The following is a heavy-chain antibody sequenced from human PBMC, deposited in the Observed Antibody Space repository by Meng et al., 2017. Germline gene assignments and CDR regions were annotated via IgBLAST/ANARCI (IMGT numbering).Heavy chain of an antibody. CDR2: IYSGGST. V-gene: IGHV3-53*04. J-gene: IGHJ4*02. CDR3: ARGRSFDY. CDR1: GFIVSSNY. Sequence: GESLKISCAASGFIVSSNYMSWVRQAPGKGLEWVSVIYSGGSTYYADYVKGRFTISRHNSKNTLYLQMNSLGAEYTAVYYCARGRSFDYWGQGTQVTVSS.